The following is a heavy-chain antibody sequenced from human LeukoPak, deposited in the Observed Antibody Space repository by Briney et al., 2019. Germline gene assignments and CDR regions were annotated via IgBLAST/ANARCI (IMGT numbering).Heavy chain of an antibody. CDR2: IYPGDSDT. J-gene: IGHJ4*02. D-gene: IGHD4-17*01. Sequence: GESLKISCMGSGYSFTSYWSCWVRQMPGKVLECMWIIYPGDSDTSYTPSFQGQVTISADKSISTAYLQWSSLKASDTAMYYCASSIAAPYGYYFDYWGQGTLVTVSS. CDR3: ASSIAAPYGYYFDY. CDR1: GYSFTSYW. V-gene: IGHV5-51*01.